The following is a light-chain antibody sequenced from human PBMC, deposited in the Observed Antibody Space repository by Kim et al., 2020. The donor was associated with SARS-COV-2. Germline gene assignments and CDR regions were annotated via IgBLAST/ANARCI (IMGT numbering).Light chain of an antibody. V-gene: IGLV4-60*03. Sequence: SVKLTCTLSSGHSSYIIAWHQQQPGKAPRYLMKLEGSGSYNKGSGVPDRFSGSSSGADRYLTISSLQSEDEADYYCETWDSNTRVFGGGTQLTVL. CDR1: SGHSSYI. CDR3: ETWDSNTRV. J-gene: IGLJ3*02. CDR2: LEGSGSY.